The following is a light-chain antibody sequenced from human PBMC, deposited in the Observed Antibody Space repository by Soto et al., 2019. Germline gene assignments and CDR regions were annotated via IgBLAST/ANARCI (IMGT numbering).Light chain of an antibody. CDR1: RSDVGGYNY. CDR2: EVS. J-gene: IGLJ3*02. V-gene: IGLV2-14*01. CDR3: SSYTSSSTWV. Sequence: QSALNQPASVSGSTGQSITISCAGTRSDVGGYNYVSWYQQHPGKAPILMIYEVSNRPPGVSYRFSASKSGNTASLTISGLQAEDEADYYCSSYTSSSTWVFGVGTKLTVL.